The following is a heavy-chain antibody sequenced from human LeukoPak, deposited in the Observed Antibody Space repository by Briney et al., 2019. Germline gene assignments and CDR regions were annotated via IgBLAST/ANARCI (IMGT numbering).Heavy chain of an antibody. CDR1: GFTFSSYG. CDR3: AKDLGSSGWYDAFDI. D-gene: IGHD6-19*01. V-gene: IGHV3-30*02. CDR2: IRYDGSNK. J-gene: IGHJ3*02. Sequence: PGGSLRLSCAASGFTFSSYGMHWVRQAPGKGLEWVAFIRYDGSNKYYADPVKGRFTISRDNSKNTLYLQMNSLRAEDTAVYYCAKDLGSSGWYDAFDIWGQGTMVTVSS.